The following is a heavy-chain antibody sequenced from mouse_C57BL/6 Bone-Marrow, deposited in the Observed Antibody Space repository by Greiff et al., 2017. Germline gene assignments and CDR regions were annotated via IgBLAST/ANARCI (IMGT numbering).Heavy chain of an antibody. CDR3: AGTTTVVDPRYWYFDV. Sequence: QVQLQQSGPGLVKPSQSLFLTCSITGFPITSGYYWIWIRQSPGKPLEWMGYITHSGETFYNPSLQSPIPITREPSKNQFFLQLNSVTTEDTAMYYCAGTTTVVDPRYWYFDVWGTGTTVTVSS. CDR2: ITHSGET. D-gene: IGHD1-1*01. CDR1: GFPITSGYY. V-gene: IGHV12-3*01. J-gene: IGHJ1*03.